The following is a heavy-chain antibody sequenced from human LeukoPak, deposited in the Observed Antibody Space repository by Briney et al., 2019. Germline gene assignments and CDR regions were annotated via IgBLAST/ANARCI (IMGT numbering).Heavy chain of an antibody. D-gene: IGHD1-14*01. V-gene: IGHV1-69*02. Sequence: SVKVSCKPSGGTFSIYTISWVRQAPGQGLEWMGRIIPFLAIADYAQNFQGRVTITADKSTSTAYMELSSLRSEDTAVYYCARQDRASDAFDIWGQGTMVTVSS. J-gene: IGHJ3*02. CDR1: GGTFSIYT. CDR2: IIPFLAIA. CDR3: ARQDRASDAFDI.